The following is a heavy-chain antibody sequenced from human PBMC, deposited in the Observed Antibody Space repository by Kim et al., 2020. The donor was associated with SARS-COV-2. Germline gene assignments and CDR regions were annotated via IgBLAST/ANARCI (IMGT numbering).Heavy chain of an antibody. CDR1: GGSISSYY. CDR2: IYYSGST. V-gene: IGHV4-59*08. Sequence: SETLSLTCTVSGGSISSYYWSWIRQPPGKGLEWIWYIYYSGSTNYNPSLKSRVTISVDTSKNQFSLKLSSVTAADTAVYYCARRGYYGSGSPRVDVWGQGTTVTVSS. D-gene: IGHD3-10*01. J-gene: IGHJ6*02. CDR3: ARRGYYGSGSPRVDV.